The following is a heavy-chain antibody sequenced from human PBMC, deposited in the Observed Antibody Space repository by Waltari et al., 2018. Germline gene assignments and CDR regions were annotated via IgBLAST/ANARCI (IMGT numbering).Heavy chain of an antibody. Sequence: EVQLVQSGAEVKKPEESLRISCEGSGYSFTSHWISWVRQMHGKGLERVGRIDPSDSFRNYGPAFEGHVTISVDQSLRTAYLQWDSLKASDTAIYYCVRHRTTYPLEIDYWGQGTLVTVSS. CDR1: GYSFTSHW. D-gene: IGHD2-2*01. CDR2: IDPSDSFR. J-gene: IGHJ4*02. CDR3: VRHRTTYPLEIDY. V-gene: IGHV5-10-1*01.